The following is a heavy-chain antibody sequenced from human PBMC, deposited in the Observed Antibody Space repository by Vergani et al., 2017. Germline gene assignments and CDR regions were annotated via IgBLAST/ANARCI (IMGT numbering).Heavy chain of an antibody. D-gene: IGHD3-10*01. V-gene: IGHV1-2*02. CDR1: GYTFTGYY. Sequence: QVQLVQSGAEVKKPGASVKVSCKASGYTFTGYYMHWVRQAPGQGLEWMGWINPNSGGTNYAQKFQGRVTITADESTSTAYMELSSLRSEDTAVYYCARERRLLWFGELMSYYFDYWGQGTLVTVSS. CDR3: ARERRLLWFGELMSYYFDY. CDR2: INPNSGGT. J-gene: IGHJ4*02.